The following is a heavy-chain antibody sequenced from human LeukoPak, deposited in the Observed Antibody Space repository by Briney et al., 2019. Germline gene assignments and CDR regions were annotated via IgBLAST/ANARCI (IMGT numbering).Heavy chain of an antibody. V-gene: IGHV3-23*01. CDR2: ISGSGGST. J-gene: IGHJ4*02. CDR1: GFTFSSYA. D-gene: IGHD4/OR15-4a*01. CDR3: ARRAGAYSHPYDY. Sequence: GGTLRLSCAASGFTFSSYAMSWVRQAPGKGLEWVSTISGSGGSTYYADSVRGRFTISRDNSKNTLYLQMNSLRAEDTAVYYCARRAGAYSHPYDYWGQGTLVTVSS.